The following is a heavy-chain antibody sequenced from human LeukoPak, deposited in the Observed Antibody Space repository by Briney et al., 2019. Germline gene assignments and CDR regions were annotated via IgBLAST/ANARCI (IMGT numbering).Heavy chain of an antibody. V-gene: IGHV4-4*02. Sequence: PSETLSLTCAVSGGSISSSNWWSWVRQPPGKWLEWIGEIYHSGSTNYNPSLKSRVTISVDKSKNQFSLKLSSVTAADTAVYYCASRKAAVAGTRVDYWGQGTLVTVSS. CDR2: IYHSGST. CDR3: ASRKAAVAGTRVDY. J-gene: IGHJ4*02. CDR1: GGSISSSNW. D-gene: IGHD6-19*01.